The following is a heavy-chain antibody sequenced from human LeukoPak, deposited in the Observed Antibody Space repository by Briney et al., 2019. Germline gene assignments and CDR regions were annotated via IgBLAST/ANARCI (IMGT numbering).Heavy chain of an antibody. Sequence: GGSLRLSCAASGFTVGSNYMSWVRQAPGKGLEWVSVIYSDGTTYYTDSVKGRFTISRDNSKNTLYLQMNSLRAEDTALYYCVKGTRYDILTGYHNWGQGTLVTVSS. CDR1: GFTVGSNY. V-gene: IGHV3-53*05. CDR2: IYSDGTT. CDR3: VKGTRYDILTGYHN. J-gene: IGHJ4*02. D-gene: IGHD3-9*01.